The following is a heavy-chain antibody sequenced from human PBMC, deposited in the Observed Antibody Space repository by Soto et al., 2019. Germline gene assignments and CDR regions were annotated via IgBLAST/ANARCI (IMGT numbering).Heavy chain of an antibody. Sequence: HPGGSLRLSCAASGFTFDDYAMHWVRQAPGKGLEWVSGISWNSGSIGYADSVKGRFTISRDNAKNSLYLQMNSLRAEDTALYYCAKDSGYYDSSRGEQTFDYWGQGTLVTVSS. CDR1: GFTFDDYA. V-gene: IGHV3-9*01. CDR2: ISWNSGSI. CDR3: AKDSGYYDSSRGEQTFDY. J-gene: IGHJ4*02. D-gene: IGHD3-22*01.